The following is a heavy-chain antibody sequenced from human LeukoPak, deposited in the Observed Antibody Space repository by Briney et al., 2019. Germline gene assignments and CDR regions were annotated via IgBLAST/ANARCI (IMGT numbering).Heavy chain of an antibody. V-gene: IGHV4-59*01. CDR3: ARRGTMVNWFDP. CDR2: IYYSGST. Sequence: SETLSLTCTVSGGSISSYYWSWIRQPPGKGLEWIGYIYYSGSTNYNPSLKSRVTISVDTSKNQFSLKLSSVTAADTAVYYCARRGTMVNWFDPWGQGTLVTVSS. D-gene: IGHD1-1*01. J-gene: IGHJ5*02. CDR1: GGSISSYY.